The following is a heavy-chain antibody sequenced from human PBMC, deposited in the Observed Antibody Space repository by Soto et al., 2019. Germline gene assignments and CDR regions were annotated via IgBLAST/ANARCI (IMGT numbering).Heavy chain of an antibody. CDR1: GYSVSGNSAA. J-gene: IGHJ6*02. CDR2: TYYRSKWYN. D-gene: IGHD6-19*01. V-gene: IGHV6-1*01. CDR3: ARDHRYSSGWYYYYGMDV. Sequence: SHTLSLTCAISGYSVSGNSAAWNWIRQSPSRGLEWLGRTYYRSKWYNDYAVSVESRITINPDTSNNQFSLQLNSVTPEDTAVYYCARDHRYSSGWYYYYGMDVWGQGTTVTVSS.